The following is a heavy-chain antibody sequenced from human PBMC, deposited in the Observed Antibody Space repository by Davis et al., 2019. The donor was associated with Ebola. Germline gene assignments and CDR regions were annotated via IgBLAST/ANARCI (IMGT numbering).Heavy chain of an antibody. Sequence: GESLKISCEGSGYRFTDYWINWVRQMPGKGLEWMGYIDPRYSHTNYSPAFQGHVSFSVDKSIGTAYLHLSSLKASDTAMYYCARRYSLPEGWLDPWGQGTLVTVSS. CDR2: IDPRYSHT. CDR1: GYRFTDYW. CDR3: ARRYSLPEGWLDP. V-gene: IGHV5-10-1*01. J-gene: IGHJ5*02. D-gene: IGHD2-2*01.